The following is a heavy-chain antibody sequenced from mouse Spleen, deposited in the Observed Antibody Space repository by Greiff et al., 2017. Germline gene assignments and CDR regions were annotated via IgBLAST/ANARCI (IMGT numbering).Heavy chain of an antibody. J-gene: IGHJ4*01. CDR1: GFTFSDYG. Sequence: EVHLVESGGGLVKPGGSLKLSCAASGFTFSDYGMAWVRQAPGKGPEWVAFISNLAYSIYYADTVTGRFTISRENAKNTLYLEMSSLRSEDTAMYYCARRRRDAMDYWGQGTSVTVSS. V-gene: IGHV5-15*01. CDR2: ISNLAYSI. CDR3: ARRRRDAMDY.